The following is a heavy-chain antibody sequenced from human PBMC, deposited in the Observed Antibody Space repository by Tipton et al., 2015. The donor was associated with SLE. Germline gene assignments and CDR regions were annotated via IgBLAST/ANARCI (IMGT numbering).Heavy chain of an antibody. Sequence: AVSGFSVSNYYIYMSWVRQAPGKGLAWVAGTHTGNNIYYADSVKGRFTISRDNAKNSLYLQMNSLRAEDTALYYCAKDVARILSGLDYWGQGTLVTVSS. CDR2: THTGNNI. CDR3: AKDVARILSGLDY. CDR1: GFSVSNYYIY. D-gene: IGHD2-15*01. J-gene: IGHJ4*02. V-gene: IGHV3-53*05.